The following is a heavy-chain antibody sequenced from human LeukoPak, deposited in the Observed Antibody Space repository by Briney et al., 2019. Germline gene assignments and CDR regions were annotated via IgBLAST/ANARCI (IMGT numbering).Heavy chain of an antibody. D-gene: IGHD3-22*01. CDR1: GFTFSSYS. CDR2: ISSSSSTI. V-gene: IGHV3-48*02. Sequence: GGSLRLSCAASGFTFSSYSMNWVRQAPGKGLEWVSYISSSSSTIYYADSVKGRFTISRDNAKNSLYLQMNSLRDEDTAVYYCARDLEEMYYYDSSGPFDYWGQGTLVTVSS. J-gene: IGHJ4*02. CDR3: ARDLEEMYYYDSSGPFDY.